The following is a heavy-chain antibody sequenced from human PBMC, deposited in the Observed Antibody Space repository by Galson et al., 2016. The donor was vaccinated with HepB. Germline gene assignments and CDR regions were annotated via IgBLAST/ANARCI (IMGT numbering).Heavy chain of an antibody. Sequence: NMNGDGSRKNYVGSVKGRFTISRDNNRNTLYLQMNDLRADDSALYYCVRVPYIDEGFDYWGQGALVTVSP. CDR3: VRVPYIDEGFDY. D-gene: IGHD1-1*01. J-gene: IGHJ4*02. CDR2: MNGDGSRK. V-gene: IGHV3-7*01.